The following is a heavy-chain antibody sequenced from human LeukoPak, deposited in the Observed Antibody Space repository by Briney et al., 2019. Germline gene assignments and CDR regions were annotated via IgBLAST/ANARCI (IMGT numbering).Heavy chain of an antibody. CDR2: IYYSGST. D-gene: IGHD2-2*01. CDR3: ARGSKDIVVVPAATGPWFDP. CDR1: GGSISSGGYY. V-gene: IGHV4-31*03. J-gene: IGHJ5*02. Sequence: PSETLSLTCTVSGGSISSGGYYWSWIRQHPGKGLEWIGYIYYSGSTYYNPSLKSRVTISVDTSKNQFFQKLSSVTAADTAVYYCARGSKDIVVVPAATGPWFDPWGQGTLVTVSS.